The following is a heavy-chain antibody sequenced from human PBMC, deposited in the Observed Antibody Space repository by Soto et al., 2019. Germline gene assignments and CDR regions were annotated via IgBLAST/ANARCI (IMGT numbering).Heavy chain of an antibody. D-gene: IGHD3-16*01. J-gene: IGHJ5*02. CDR3: ATVTGQYDYVWGSYRPAGWFDP. V-gene: IGHV1-24*01. CDR2: FDPEDGET. Sequence: ASVKVSCKVSGYTLTELSMHWVRQAPGKGLEWMGGFDPEDGETIYAQKFQGRVTMTEDTSTDTAYMELSSLRSEDTAVYYCATVTGQYDYVWGSYRPAGWFDPWGQGTLVTVSS. CDR1: GYTLTELS.